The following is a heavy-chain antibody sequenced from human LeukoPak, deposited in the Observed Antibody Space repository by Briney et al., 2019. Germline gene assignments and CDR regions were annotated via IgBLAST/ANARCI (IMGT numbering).Heavy chain of an antibody. CDR3: ATSRLEGQWLPTT. J-gene: IGHJ4*02. CDR1: GGTFSSYA. Sequence: VASVKASCKASGGTFSSYAISWVRQAPGQGLEWMGGIIPIFGTANYAQKFQGRVTITADKPTSTAYMELSSLRSEDTAVYYCATSRLEGQWLPTTWGQGTLVTVSS. V-gene: IGHV1-69*06. CDR2: IIPIFGTA. D-gene: IGHD6-19*01.